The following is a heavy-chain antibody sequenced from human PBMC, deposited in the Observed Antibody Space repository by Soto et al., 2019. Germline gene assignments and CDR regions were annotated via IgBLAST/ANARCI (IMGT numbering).Heavy chain of an antibody. CDR1: GYSFISYW. CDR3: ARGWNQYYYYYYMDV. CDR2: IYPGDSDT. Sequence: GESLKISCKGSGYSFISYWTGWVRQMPGKGLEWMGIIYPGDSDTRYSPSFQGQVTINPDTSKNQFSLQLNSVTPEDTAVYYCARGWNQYYYYYYMDVWGKGTTVTVSS. D-gene: IGHD1-1*01. J-gene: IGHJ6*03. V-gene: IGHV5-51*01.